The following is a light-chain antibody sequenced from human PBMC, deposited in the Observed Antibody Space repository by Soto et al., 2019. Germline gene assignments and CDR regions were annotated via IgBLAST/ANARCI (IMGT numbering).Light chain of an antibody. J-gene: IGKJ3*01. V-gene: IGKV1-33*01. CDR3: QYCDYLPI. Sequence: DIQMTQSPSSLSASVGDRVTITCQASQDISSYLNWYQHKPGKAPKLLIYDASILETGVPPRFSGSGSGTHFTFTSSGLPPEDVAAYYCQYCDYLPIFGPGTTVDF. CDR2: DAS. CDR1: QDISSY.